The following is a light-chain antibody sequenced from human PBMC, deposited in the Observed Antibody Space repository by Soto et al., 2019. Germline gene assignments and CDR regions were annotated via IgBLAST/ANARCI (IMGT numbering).Light chain of an antibody. CDR1: QDIAIY. CDR3: QQSYSSPPT. CDR2: AAS. V-gene: IGKV1-39*01. Sequence: DIQMTQSPSSLSASVGDRVTITCRASQDIAIYLHWYQQKPGTSPKLLIYAASNLPGGVPSRFSGSGSGTDFTLTISSLQLEDFATYYCQQSYSSPPTFGQGTKLDVK. J-gene: IGKJ1*01.